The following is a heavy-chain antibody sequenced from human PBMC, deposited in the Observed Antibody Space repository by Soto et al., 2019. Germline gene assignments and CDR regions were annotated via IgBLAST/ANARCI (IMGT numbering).Heavy chain of an antibody. CDR1: GGSISGGDYY. V-gene: IGHV4-30-4*01. Sequence: QVQLQESGPGLVKPSETLSLTCTVSGGSISGGDYYCTWMRQSPGKGLEWIGNIYYTGTTYYNPSLKSRVTISVDTSNNQCSLSLNSVTATDTAVYYCARGMGRIRRHDSCGQGTLVIVS. D-gene: IGHD2-15*01. CDR3: ARGMGRIRRHDS. CDR2: IYYTGTT. J-gene: IGHJ4*02.